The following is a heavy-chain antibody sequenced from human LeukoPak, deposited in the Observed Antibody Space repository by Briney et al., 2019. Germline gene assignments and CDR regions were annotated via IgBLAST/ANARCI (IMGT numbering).Heavy chain of an antibody. Sequence: ASVKVSCKASGYTFTGYNIHWVRQAPGQGLEWMGWINPNSGGTNYVQKFQGRVTMTRDTSINTAYMEVSRLRSDDTAVYYCARDRLAAAGSGGWGQGTLVTVFS. V-gene: IGHV1-2*02. J-gene: IGHJ4*02. CDR3: ARDRLAAAGSGG. CDR2: INPNSGGT. CDR1: GYTFTGYN. D-gene: IGHD6-13*01.